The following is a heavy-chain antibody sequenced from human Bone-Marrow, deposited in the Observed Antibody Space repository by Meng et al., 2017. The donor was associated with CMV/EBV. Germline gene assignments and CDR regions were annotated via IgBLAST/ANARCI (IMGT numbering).Heavy chain of an antibody. V-gene: IGHV4-38-2*02. CDR1: GYSISSGYY. J-gene: IGHJ4*02. CDR2: IYHSGST. Sequence: GSLGLSCTVSGYSISSGYYWGWIRQPPGKGLEWIGSIYHSGSTYSNPSLTSRVTISVDTSKDQFSLKRSSVTVAYTAVYYCARVEYSGSCDYWGQGTLVTVSS. CDR3: ARVEYSGSCDY. D-gene: IGHD1-26*01.